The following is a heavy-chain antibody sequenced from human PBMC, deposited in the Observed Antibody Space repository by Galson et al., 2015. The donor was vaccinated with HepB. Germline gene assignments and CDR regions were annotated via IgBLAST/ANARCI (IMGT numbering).Heavy chain of an antibody. CDR1: GGSISSSSYY. CDR2: IYYSGST. CDR3: ARQRGSVGYYFDY. Sequence: ETLSLTCTVSGGSISSSSYYWGWIRQPPGKGLEWIGSIYYSGSTYYNPSLKSRVTISVDTSKNQFSLEMSSVTAVDTAVYYCARQRGSVGYYFDYWGQGTLVTVSS. V-gene: IGHV4-39*01. D-gene: IGHD1-26*01. J-gene: IGHJ4*02.